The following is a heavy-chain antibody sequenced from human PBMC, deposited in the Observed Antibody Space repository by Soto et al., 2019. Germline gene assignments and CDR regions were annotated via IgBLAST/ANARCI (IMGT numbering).Heavy chain of an antibody. J-gene: IGHJ4*02. Sequence: KPSETLSLTCSVSGRSMSSNYSSWIRQSPDKGLEWLGYVFYGGPEYNPSLGGRVSTSVETSKSQFSLKLTSVTVADTAVYYCASYRGALYFESWGPGILVTVSS. D-gene: IGHD3-16*01. CDR3: ASYRGALYFES. CDR2: VFYGGP. CDR1: GRSMSSNY. V-gene: IGHV4-59*01.